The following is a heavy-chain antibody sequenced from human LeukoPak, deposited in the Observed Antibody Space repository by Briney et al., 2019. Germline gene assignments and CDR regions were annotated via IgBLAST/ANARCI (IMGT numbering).Heavy chain of an antibody. J-gene: IGHJ5*02. D-gene: IGHD5-18*01. CDR2: INPSGGST. V-gene: IGHV1-46*01. Sequence: ASVKVSCKASGYTFTSYYMHWVRQAPGQGLEWMGIINPSGGSTSYARKFQGRVTMTRDTSTSTVYMELSSLRSEDTAVYYCARAPETPGRYSYGDNWFDPWGQGTLVTVSS. CDR1: GYTFTSYY. CDR3: ARAPETPGRYSYGDNWFDP.